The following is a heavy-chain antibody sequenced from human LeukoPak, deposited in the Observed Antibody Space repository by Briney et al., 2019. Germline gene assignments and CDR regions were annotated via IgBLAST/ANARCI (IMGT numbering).Heavy chain of an antibody. D-gene: IGHD6-19*01. V-gene: IGHV3-30*02. CDR2: IRYDGRNK. CDR1: GFTFSSYG. J-gene: IGHJ4*02. Sequence: GGSLRLSCAASGFTFSSYGMHWVRQAPGKGLEWVAFIRYDGRNKYYADSVKGRFTISRDNSKNTLYLQMNSLRAEDTAVYYCAKRGIAVADYWGQGTLVIVSS. CDR3: AKRGIAVADY.